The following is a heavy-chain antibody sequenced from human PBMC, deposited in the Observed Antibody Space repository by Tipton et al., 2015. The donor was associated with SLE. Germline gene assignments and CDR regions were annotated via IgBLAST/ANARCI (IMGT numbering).Heavy chain of an antibody. CDR3: AKQGEEFLEPIGWYFDL. CDR2: ISYDGSNK. D-gene: IGHD3-3*01. Sequence: RSLRLSCAASGFTFSSYAMHWVRQAPGKGLEWVAVISYDGSNKYYADSVKGRFTISRDNSKNTLYLQMNSLRAEDTAVYYCAKQGEEFLEPIGWYFDLWGRGTLVTVSS. CDR1: GFTFSSYA. J-gene: IGHJ2*01. V-gene: IGHV3-30-3*01.